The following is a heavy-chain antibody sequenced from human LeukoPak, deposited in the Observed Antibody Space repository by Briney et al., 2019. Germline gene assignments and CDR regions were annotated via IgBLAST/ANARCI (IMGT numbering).Heavy chain of an antibody. V-gene: IGHV3-23*01. D-gene: IGHD3-22*01. CDR3: AKEGYYYDSSGYPTPFDY. J-gene: IGHJ4*02. Sequence: QAGGSLRLSCAASGFTFSSYAMSWVRQAPGKGLEWVSAISGSGGSTYYADSVKGRFTISRDNSKNTLYLQMNSLRAEDTAVYYCAKEGYYYDSSGYPTPFDYWGQGTLVTVSS. CDR1: GFTFSSYA. CDR2: ISGSGGST.